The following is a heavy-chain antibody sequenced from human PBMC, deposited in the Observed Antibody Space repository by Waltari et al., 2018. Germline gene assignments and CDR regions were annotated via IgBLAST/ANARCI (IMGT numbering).Heavy chain of an antibody. CDR3: RLIGRNIVLAGAVPSYYSYIDV. Sequence: QVQVVQSGAEVMKPGASVTVSCKVSKYTLGGFPIHWVPQPPGKGPEWTGRLEPGDEKSTSERKFLGRVTMTEDTSTDTAYMELSSLRSEDTAVYYCRLIGRNIVLAGAVPSYYSYIDVWGRGTSVTVSS. D-gene: IGHD2-15*01. V-gene: IGHV1-24*01. CDR2: LEPGDEKS. J-gene: IGHJ6*03. CDR1: KYTLGGFP.